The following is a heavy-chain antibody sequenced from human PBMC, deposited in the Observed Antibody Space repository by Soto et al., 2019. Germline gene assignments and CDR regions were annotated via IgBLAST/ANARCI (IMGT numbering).Heavy chain of an antibody. CDR1: GGSFSDFY. CDR3: ARGGLGYDNNYFDY. CDR2: INHSGST. J-gene: IGHJ4*02. D-gene: IGHD3-22*01. V-gene: IGHV4-34*01. Sequence: SETLSLTCAVYGGSFSDFYWTWIRQPPGKGLEWIGEINHSGSTNCNPSLKSRVTISVDASKNQFSLKLSSVTAADTAVYYCARGGLGYDNNYFDYWGQGTLVTVSS.